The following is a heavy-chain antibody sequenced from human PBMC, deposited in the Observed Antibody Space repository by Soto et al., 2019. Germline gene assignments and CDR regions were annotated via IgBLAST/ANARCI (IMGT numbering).Heavy chain of an antibody. Sequence: EVQLLESGGGSVQPGGSLRLSCAASGFTFSTYAMSWVRQAPGKGLEWVSAISTSVGSTYYTDSVKGRFTISRDNSKNTLYLQMNSLRAEDTAVYYCATGGQSYDYWGQGTLVTVSS. V-gene: IGHV3-23*01. CDR3: ATGGQSYDY. D-gene: IGHD3-10*01. J-gene: IGHJ4*02. CDR1: GFTFSTYA. CDR2: ISTSVGST.